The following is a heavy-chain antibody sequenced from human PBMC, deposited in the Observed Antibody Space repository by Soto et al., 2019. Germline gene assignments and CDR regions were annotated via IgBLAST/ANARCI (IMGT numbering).Heavy chain of an antibody. CDR2: IWYDGSNK. D-gene: IGHD1-1*01. J-gene: IGHJ6*02. CDR1: GFTFSSYG. Sequence: PGGSLRLSWAASGFTFSSYGMHWVRQAPGKGLEWVAVIWYDGSNKYYADSVKGRFTISRDNSKNTLYLQMNSLRAEDTAVYYCARENWNDEGDYYYYGMDVWGQGTTVTVSS. V-gene: IGHV3-33*01. CDR3: ARENWNDEGDYYYYGMDV.